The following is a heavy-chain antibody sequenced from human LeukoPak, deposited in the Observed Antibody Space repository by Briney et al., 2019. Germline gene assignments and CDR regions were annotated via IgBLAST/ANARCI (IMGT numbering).Heavy chain of an antibody. CDR1: GGPFSDYY. Sequence: PSVTLSLTCAVYGGPFSDYYWSWIRQSPGKGLEWIGEINESGYTNYNPSLNSRVTISLDTSVNQFSLRLSSVTAADTAVYYCARRFCSSLTCKYAFDIWGQGAMVTVSS. J-gene: IGHJ3*02. V-gene: IGHV4-34*01. D-gene: IGHD2-2*01. CDR3: ARRFCSSLTCKYAFDI. CDR2: INESGYT.